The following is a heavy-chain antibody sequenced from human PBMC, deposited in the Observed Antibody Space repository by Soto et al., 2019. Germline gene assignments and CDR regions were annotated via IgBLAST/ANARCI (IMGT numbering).Heavy chain of an antibody. CDR3: ARHRSGWREGDY. D-gene: IGHD6-19*01. CDR2: ISAENGNT. CDR1: GFTFTNHG. J-gene: IGHJ4*02. V-gene: IGHV1-18*04. Sequence: QVQVVQSGAEGKKPGASVKVSCKASGFTFTNHGISWVRQAPGQGLEWMAWISAENGNTNHAQKFQGRVTMSIDTSTSTAYMELTSLRSDDTAVYYCARHRSGWREGDYWGQGTLVTVSS.